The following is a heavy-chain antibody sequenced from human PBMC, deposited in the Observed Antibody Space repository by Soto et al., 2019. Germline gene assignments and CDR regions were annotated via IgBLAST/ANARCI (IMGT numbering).Heavy chain of an antibody. D-gene: IGHD6-6*01. CDR3: ARRGIAARQDY. CDR2: IYYSGST. Sequence: PSETLSLTCTVSGGSISSSSYYWGWIRQPPGKGLEWIGSIYYSGSTYYNPSLKSRVTISVDTSKNQFSLKLSSVTAADTAVYYCARRGIAARQDYWGQGTLVTVSS. CDR1: GGSISSSSYY. J-gene: IGHJ4*02. V-gene: IGHV4-39*01.